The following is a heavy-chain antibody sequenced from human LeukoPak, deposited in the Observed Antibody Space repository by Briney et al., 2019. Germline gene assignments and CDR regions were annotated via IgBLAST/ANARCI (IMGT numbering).Heavy chain of an antibody. V-gene: IGHV3-74*01. Sequence: GGSLRLSCAASGFTFSAYWMHWVRQVPGSGPVWVARINSDGTAISHADSVKGRFTISRDNANNMVFLQMSSLRAEDTAVYYCVRDIVGAFGYWGQGTPVTVSS. D-gene: IGHD1-26*01. CDR1: GFTFSAYW. CDR2: INSDGTAI. J-gene: IGHJ4*02. CDR3: VRDIVGAFGY.